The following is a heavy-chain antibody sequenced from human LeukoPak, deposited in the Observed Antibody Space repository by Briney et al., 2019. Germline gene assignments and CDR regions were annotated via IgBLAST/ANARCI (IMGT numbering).Heavy chain of an antibody. J-gene: IGHJ6*03. Sequence: PGGTLRLSCAASGFIFSNAWMSWVRQAPGKGLEWVGRIKSKTDGGTTDYAAPVKGRFTISRDDSKNTLYLQMNSLKTEDTAVYYCTTYYGSGRRGYYMDVWGKGTTVTVSS. CDR1: GFIFSNAW. CDR2: IKSKTDGGTT. V-gene: IGHV3-15*01. D-gene: IGHD3-10*01. CDR3: TTYYGSGRRGYYMDV.